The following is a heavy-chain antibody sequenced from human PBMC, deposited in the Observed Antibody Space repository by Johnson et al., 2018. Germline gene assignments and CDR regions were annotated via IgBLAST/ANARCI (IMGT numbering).Heavy chain of an antibody. CDR3: RRGVRRGRASVVSYMDV. CDR2: IRSKAYTGTT. CDR1: GLIFGDFW. J-gene: IGHJ6*03. Sequence: VQLQESGGGLVQPGGSLRLSCAASGLIFGDFWMNWFRQAPGKGLEWVSFIRSKAYTGTTDYAASVKGRFTVSRDDSKSIAYLQMNSLKTEDTGVYYCRRGVRRGRASVVSYMDVWGKGTTVTVSS. V-gene: IGHV3-49*03. D-gene: IGHD3-10*02.